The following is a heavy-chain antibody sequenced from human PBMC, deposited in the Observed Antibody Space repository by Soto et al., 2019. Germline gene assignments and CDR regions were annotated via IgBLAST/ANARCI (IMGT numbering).Heavy chain of an antibody. CDR3: VRGRVTAFDI. D-gene: IGHD2-21*02. J-gene: IGHJ3*02. CDR2: TYYRSQWNS. V-gene: IGHV6-1*01. CDR1: GDSLSGIDVA. Sequence: QTLSLTCAFSGDSLSGIDVAWNLIRQSPWRGLEWLGRTYYRSQWNSHYAVSVQSRISIDPDTSKNHFSLQLNSVTPEDTAVYYCVRGRVTAFDIWAQGTMVTVSS.